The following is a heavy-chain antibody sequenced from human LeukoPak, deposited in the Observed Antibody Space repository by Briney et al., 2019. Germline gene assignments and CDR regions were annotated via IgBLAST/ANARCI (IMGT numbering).Heavy chain of an antibody. J-gene: IGHJ4*02. D-gene: IGHD6-19*01. V-gene: IGHV3-7*01. CDR1: GFTFSSYW. CDR2: IKQDGSEK. Sequence: GGSLRLSCAASGFTFSSYWMSWVRQAPGKGLEWVANIKQDGSEKHYVDSVKGRFTISRDNAKNSLYLQMNSLRAEDTAVYYCARASVIAVAGINYFDYWGQGTLVTVSP. CDR3: ARASVIAVAGINYFDY.